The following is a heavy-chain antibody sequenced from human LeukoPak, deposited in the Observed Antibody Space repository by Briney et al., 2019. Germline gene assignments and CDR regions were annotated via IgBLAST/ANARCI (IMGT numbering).Heavy chain of an antibody. D-gene: IGHD6-13*01. V-gene: IGHV3-21*01. Sequence: GGSLRLSCAASGFTFRSYSMNWVRQAPGKGLEWVSSISSSSCYIYYADSVKGRFTISRDNAKNSLYLQINSLRAEDTAVYYCARVDLSSSWYVDRPRKFDYGGQGNLVTVSA. CDR2: ISSSSCYI. CDR1: GFTFRSYS. CDR3: ARVDLSSSWYVDRPRKFDY. J-gene: IGHJ4*02.